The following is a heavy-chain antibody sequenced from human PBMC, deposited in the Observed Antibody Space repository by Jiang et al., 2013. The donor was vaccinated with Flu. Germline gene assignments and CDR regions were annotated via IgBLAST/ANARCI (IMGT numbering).Heavy chain of an antibody. V-gene: IGHV3-74*01. Sequence: TFSSYWMHWVRQAPGKGLVWVSRINSDGSSTSYADSVKGRFTISRDNAKNTLYLQMNSLRAEDTAVYYCARDRRYDYIWGSYRSTLDYWGQGTLVTVSS. CDR1: TFSSYW. D-gene: IGHD3-16*02. J-gene: IGHJ4*02. CDR2: INSDGSST. CDR3: ARDRRYDYIWGSYRSTLDY.